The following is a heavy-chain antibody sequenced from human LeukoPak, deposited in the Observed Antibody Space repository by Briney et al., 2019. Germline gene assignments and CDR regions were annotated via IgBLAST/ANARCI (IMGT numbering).Heavy chain of an antibody. D-gene: IGHD3-9*01. Sequence: SETLSLTCAVSGGFISSGGYSWSWIRQPPGKGLEWIGYIYYSGSTYYNPSLKSRVTMSVDTSKNQFSLRLTSVTAADTAVYYCARDFDTLTGYYNWFDPWGQGTLVTVSS. CDR2: IYYSGST. J-gene: IGHJ5*02. CDR3: ARDFDTLTGYYNWFDP. V-gene: IGHV4-30-4*07. CDR1: GGFISSGGYS.